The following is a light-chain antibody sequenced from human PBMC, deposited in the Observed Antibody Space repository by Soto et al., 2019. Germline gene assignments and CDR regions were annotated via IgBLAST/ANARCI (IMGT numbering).Light chain of an antibody. CDR1: SNHVGFYNY. J-gene: IGLJ1*01. Sequence: QSALTQPASVSGSPGQSITISCSGTSNHVGFYNYVSWYQQHPGKAPKLMIYDVTNRPSGVSNRCSGSKSGNTASLTISGLQTEDEADYFCSSNTRSSTLIFGTGTKLTVL. CDR3: SSNTRSSTLI. V-gene: IGLV2-14*01. CDR2: DVT.